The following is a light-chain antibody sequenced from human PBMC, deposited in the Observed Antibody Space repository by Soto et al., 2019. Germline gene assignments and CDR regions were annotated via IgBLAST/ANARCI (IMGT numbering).Light chain of an antibody. CDR2: DAS. CDR3: QKYGDRHRT. CDR1: QYIGSA. J-gene: IGKJ1*01. Sequence: EVVLTDAPATLSVSPWDRGTLSCSASQYIGSAVAWYHQRSGQAPRLLIFDASIRVPTTTARFSGSVSGTEFTLTISSMESEDFAVYFCQKYGDRHRTFGKGTKGDIK. V-gene: IGKV3-15*01.